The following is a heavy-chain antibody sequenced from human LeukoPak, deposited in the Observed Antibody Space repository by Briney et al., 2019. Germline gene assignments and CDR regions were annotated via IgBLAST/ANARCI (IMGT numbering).Heavy chain of an antibody. CDR3: ARDFFAFGGVIALLDY. CDR1: GFTFNSYS. Sequence: GGSLRLSCAASGFTFNSYSMNWVRQAPGKGLEWISYISTDSRTMYYADSVKGRFTISRDNAKNSLYLQMNSLRAEDTAVYYCARDFFAFGGVIALLDYWGQGTLVTVSS. J-gene: IGHJ4*02. D-gene: IGHD3-16*02. V-gene: IGHV3-48*01. CDR2: ISTDSRTM.